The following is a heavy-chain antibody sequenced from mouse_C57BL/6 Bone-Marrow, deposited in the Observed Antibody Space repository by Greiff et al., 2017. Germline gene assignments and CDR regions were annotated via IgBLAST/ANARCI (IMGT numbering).Heavy chain of an antibody. CDR3: TTRGYGSVYFDY. V-gene: IGHV14-4*01. CDR1: GFNIKDDY. J-gene: IGHJ2*01. D-gene: IGHD1-1*01. Sequence: EVQLQQSGAELVRPGASVKLSCTASGFNIKDDYMHWVKQRPEQGLEWIGWIDPENVDTEYASKFQGKATIPADTSSNTAYLQLSSLTAEDTAVYYCTTRGYGSVYFDYWGQGTTLTVSS. CDR2: IDPENVDT.